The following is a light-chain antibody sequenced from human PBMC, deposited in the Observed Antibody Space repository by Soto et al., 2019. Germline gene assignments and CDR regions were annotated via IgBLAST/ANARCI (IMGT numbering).Light chain of an antibody. V-gene: IGKV1-27*01. CDR1: QGITDF. CDR3: HQYKSAPFT. J-gene: IGKJ3*01. Sequence: DIQMTQSPSSLSASIGDRVTITCRASQGITDFLAWYQQKPGKVPKLLIYAASTLQSGVPSRFSGSGSGTDFTLTISRLQPEDFATYYCHQYKSAPFTFGPGTKVDIK. CDR2: AAS.